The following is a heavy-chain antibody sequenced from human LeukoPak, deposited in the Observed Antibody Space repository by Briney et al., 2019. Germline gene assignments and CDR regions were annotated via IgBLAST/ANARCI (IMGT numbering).Heavy chain of an antibody. CDR3: ARHKIAADSAINWFDT. J-gene: IGHJ5*02. CDR2: MFYNGNA. V-gene: IGHV4-39*01. Sequence: PSETLSLTCTVSGVSISTTDYYWRWVRQPPGKGLEWIGSMFYNGNAYYNPSLKSRVTISVDTSKNHFSLNLRSVTAADTAVYFCARHKIAADSAINWFDTWGQGALVTVSS. CDR1: GVSISTTDYY. D-gene: IGHD6-13*01.